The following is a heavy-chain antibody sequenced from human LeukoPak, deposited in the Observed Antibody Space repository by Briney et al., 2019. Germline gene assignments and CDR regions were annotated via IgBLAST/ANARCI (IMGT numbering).Heavy chain of an antibody. CDR2: INPNSGGT. D-gene: IGHD3-10*01. CDR1: GYTFTGYY. CDR3: ARCRGSGLTGFPNWFDP. V-gene: IGHV1-2*02. J-gene: IGHJ5*02. Sequence: ASVKVSCKASGYTFTGYYMHWVRQAPGQGLEWMGWINPNSGGTNYAQKFQGRVTMTRGTSISTAYMELSRLRSDDTAVYYCARCRGSGLTGFPNWFDPWGQGTLVTVSS.